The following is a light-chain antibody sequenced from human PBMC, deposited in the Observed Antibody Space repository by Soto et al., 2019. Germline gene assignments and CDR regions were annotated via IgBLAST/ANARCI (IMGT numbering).Light chain of an antibody. CDR2: GAS. CDR1: QSISSNK. Sequence: EIVLTQSPGSLSLSPGERATLSCRASQSISSNKLAWYQHNPGQAPRLLIYGASSRATGIPDRFSGSGSGTDFTLTINRLEPEDFTVYYCQDYGTSWTFGQGTKVDIK. CDR3: QDYGTSWT. J-gene: IGKJ1*01. V-gene: IGKV3-20*01.